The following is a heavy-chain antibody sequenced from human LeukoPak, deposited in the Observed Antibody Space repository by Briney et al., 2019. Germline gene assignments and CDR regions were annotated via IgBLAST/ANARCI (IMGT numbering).Heavy chain of an antibody. Sequence: GGSLRLSCTASGFTFDNYAMTWVRQAPGKGLEWVSHISDDGTGTYYADSVKGRFTISRDISKNTLYLQMNSLRAEDTAVYYCAKAPDYWGQGTLVTVSS. J-gene: IGHJ4*02. CDR1: GFTFDNYA. V-gene: IGHV3-23*01. CDR2: ISDDGTGT. CDR3: AKAPDY.